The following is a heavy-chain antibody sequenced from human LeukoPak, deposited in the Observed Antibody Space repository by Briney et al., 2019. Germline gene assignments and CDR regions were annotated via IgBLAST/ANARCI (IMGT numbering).Heavy chain of an antibody. Sequence: GASVKVFCKGSGYTFTGYYMHWVRQAPGQGLEWMGWMNPNSGGTNYAQKFQGRVTMTRDTSISTAYMELSRLRSDDTAVYYCARDAAAVHFDYWGQGTLVTVSS. CDR2: MNPNSGGT. CDR3: ARDAAAVHFDY. V-gene: IGHV1-2*02. CDR1: GYTFTGYY. D-gene: IGHD6-13*01. J-gene: IGHJ4*02.